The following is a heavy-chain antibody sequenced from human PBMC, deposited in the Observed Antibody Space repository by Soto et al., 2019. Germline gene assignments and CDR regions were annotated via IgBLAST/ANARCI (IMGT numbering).Heavy chain of an antibody. CDR1: GGSISSGDYF. D-gene: IGHD2-2*01. J-gene: IGHJ4*02. CDR2: IYSTGST. CDR3: ARRMPIDSYPFDY. V-gene: IGHV4-30-4*01. Sequence: QVQLQESGPGLVKSSQTLSLTCTVSGGSISSGDYFWSWIRQPPGKGLVWIGYIYSTGSTYYNPSLQSRVTISVVTSKNQFSLKLNSVTAADTAVYYCARRMPIDSYPFDYWGQGSLVTVSS.